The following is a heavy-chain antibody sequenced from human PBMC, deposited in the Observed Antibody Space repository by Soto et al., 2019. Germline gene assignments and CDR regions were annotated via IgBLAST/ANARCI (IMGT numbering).Heavy chain of an antibody. CDR3: ARDLVLAAGSGGY. Sequence: GGSLRLSCAASGFTFSPYGMHWIRQAPGKGLEWVAIIWSDGNKKYYADSVKGRFTISRDNSNNTLYLQMNSLRADDTAVYYCARDLVLAAGSGGYWGQGTLVTVSS. CDR1: GFTFSPYG. V-gene: IGHV3-33*01. J-gene: IGHJ4*02. D-gene: IGHD3-10*01. CDR2: IWSDGNKK.